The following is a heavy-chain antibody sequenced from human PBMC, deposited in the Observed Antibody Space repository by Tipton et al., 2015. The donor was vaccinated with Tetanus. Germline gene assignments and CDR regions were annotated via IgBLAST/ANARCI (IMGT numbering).Heavy chain of an antibody. J-gene: IGHJ3*02. D-gene: IGHD3-10*01. CDR2: IYYSGST. Sequence: LSLTCTVSGGSISSYYWSWIRQPPGKGLEWIGYIYYSGSTNYNPSLKSRVTISVDTSKNQFSLKLSSVTAADTAVYYCAREAGYYGLNAFDIWGQGTMVTVSS. CDR1: GGSISSYY. V-gene: IGHV4-59*12. CDR3: AREAGYYGLNAFDI.